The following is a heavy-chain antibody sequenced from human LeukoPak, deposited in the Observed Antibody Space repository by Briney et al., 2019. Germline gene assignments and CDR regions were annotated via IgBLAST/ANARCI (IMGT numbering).Heavy chain of an antibody. J-gene: IGHJ5*02. D-gene: IGHD6-19*01. V-gene: IGHV5-51*01. CDR1: GYIFTNYW. CDR3: ARRCIAVAGTIDWFDP. CDR2: IYPGDSDT. Sequence: GESLKISCKASGYIFTNYWIGWVRQMPGKGLEWMGIIYPGDSDTRYSPSFQGQVTISADKSISTAYLQWSSLKASDTAMYYCARRCIAVAGTIDWFDPWGQGTLVTVSS.